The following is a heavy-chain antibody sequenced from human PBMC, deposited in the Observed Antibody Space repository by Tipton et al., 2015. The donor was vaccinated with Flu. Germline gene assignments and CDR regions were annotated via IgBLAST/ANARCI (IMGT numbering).Heavy chain of an antibody. CDR1: GFTVSDNY. V-gene: IGHV3-53*01. Sequence: SLRLSCAASGFTVSDNYISWVRQAPGKGLEWVSVVYSGGAGGATYYTDSVKGRFTISRDNSKNTVYLQMNSLRVEDTAVYYCARDRRAYDGVSYYFDYWGKGTLVTVSS. J-gene: IGHJ4*02. CDR3: ARDRRAYDGVSYYFDY. D-gene: IGHD2-8*01. CDR2: VYSGGAGGAT.